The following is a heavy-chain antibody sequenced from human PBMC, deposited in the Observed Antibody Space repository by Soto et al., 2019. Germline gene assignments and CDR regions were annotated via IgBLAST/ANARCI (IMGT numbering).Heavy chain of an antibody. CDR3: ARATLDTTMVWTSYYFDY. J-gene: IGHJ4*02. V-gene: IGHV3-30*04. D-gene: IGHD5-18*01. Sequence: PGGSLRLSCAASGFPFSTYAMHWVRQAPGKGLEWVAVISYDGSKKYYADSVKGRFTISRDNSKNTLYLRMNSLRTEDTAVYYCARATLDTTMVWTSYYFDYWGQGALVTVSS. CDR1: GFPFSTYA. CDR2: ISYDGSKK.